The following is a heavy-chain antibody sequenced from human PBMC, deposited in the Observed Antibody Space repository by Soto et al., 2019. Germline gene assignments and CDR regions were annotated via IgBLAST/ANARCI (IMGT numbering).Heavy chain of an antibody. V-gene: IGHV5-10-1*01. Sequence: ESLKISCKGSGYSFTSYCISWVRQMPGKGLEWMGRIDPSDSYSNYSPSFQGHVTISADKSISTAYLQWNSLKASDTAIYYCARLSVVDYYGMDVWGQGTTVTVS. CDR1: GYSFTSYC. D-gene: IGHD3-22*01. CDR2: IDPSDSYS. CDR3: ARLSVVDYYGMDV. J-gene: IGHJ6*02.